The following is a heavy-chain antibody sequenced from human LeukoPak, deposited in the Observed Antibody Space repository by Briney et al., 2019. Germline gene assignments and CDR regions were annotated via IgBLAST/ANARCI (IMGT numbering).Heavy chain of an antibody. Sequence: ASVTVSCTASGYTFTSYYMHWVRQAPGQGLEWMGIINPSGGSTSYAQKFQGRVTMTRDTSTSTVYMELSSLRSEDTAVYYCARVGAGGIRSIAAARLAFDYWGQGTLVTVSS. CDR1: GYTFTSYY. CDR3: ARVGAGGIRSIAAARLAFDY. CDR2: INPSGGST. V-gene: IGHV1-46*01. J-gene: IGHJ4*02. D-gene: IGHD6-13*01.